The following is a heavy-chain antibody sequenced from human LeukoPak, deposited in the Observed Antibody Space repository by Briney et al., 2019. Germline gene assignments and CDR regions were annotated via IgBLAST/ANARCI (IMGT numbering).Heavy chain of an antibody. CDR3: ARGSYGSGT. Sequence: SQTLSLTCTVSGGSVGSGNYYWSWIRQPAGKGLEWIGRVYTSGSADYNPSLKSRVTISLDTSKNQFSLTLTSVTAADTAVYYCARGSYGSGTRGQGTLVTVSS. D-gene: IGHD3-10*01. V-gene: IGHV4-61*02. J-gene: IGHJ4*02. CDR2: VYTSGSA. CDR1: GGSVGSGNYY.